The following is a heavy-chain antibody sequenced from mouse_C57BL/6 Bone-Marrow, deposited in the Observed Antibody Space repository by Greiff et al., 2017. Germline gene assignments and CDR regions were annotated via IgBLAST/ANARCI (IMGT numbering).Heavy chain of an antibody. CDR2: ISGGGGNT. D-gene: IGHD1-1*01. J-gene: IGHJ1*03. CDR3: ARPYYYGSSGGYFDV. CDR1: GFTFSSYT. Sequence: EVQLVESGGGLVKPGGSLKLSCAASGFTFSSYTMSWVRQTPEKRLEWVATISGGGGNTYYPDSVKGRFTISRDNAKNTLYLQMSSLRSEDTALYYCARPYYYGSSGGYFDVWGTGTTVTVSS. V-gene: IGHV5-9*01.